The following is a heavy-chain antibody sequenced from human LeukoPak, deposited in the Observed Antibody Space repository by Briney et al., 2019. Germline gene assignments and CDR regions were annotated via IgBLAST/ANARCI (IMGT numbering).Heavy chain of an antibody. Sequence: SVKVSCKASGYTFTSFGISWVRQAPGQGLEWMGRIFPIFATANYAQKFQGRVTITADESTSTAYMELSSLRSEDTAVYYCARESGSYEAYFDYWGQGTLVTVSS. CDR1: GYTFTSFG. CDR3: ARESGSYEAYFDY. D-gene: IGHD1-26*01. CDR2: IFPIFATA. V-gene: IGHV1-69*13. J-gene: IGHJ4*02.